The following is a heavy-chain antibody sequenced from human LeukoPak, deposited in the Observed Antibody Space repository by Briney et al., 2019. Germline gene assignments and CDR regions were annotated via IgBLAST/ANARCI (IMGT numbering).Heavy chain of an antibody. CDR2: MNPNSGNT. CDR1: GYTFTSYY. V-gene: IGHV1-8*03. D-gene: IGHD6-13*01. CDR3: ARGGSSWLYYYYYYMDV. Sequence: VASVKVSCKASGYTFTSYYMHWVRQATGQGLEWMGWMNPNSGNTGYAQKFQGRVTITRNTSISTAYMELSSLRSEDTAVYYCARGGSSWLYYYYYYMDVWGKGTTVTVSS. J-gene: IGHJ6*03.